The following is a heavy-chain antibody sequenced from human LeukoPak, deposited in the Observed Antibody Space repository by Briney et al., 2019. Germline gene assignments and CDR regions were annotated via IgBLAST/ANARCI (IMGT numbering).Heavy chain of an antibody. CDR3: ASSPVVVASSGYYYYYMDV. V-gene: IGHV1-69*01. CDR1: GGTFSSYA. Sequence: SVKVSCKASGGTFSSYAISGVPQAPGQGLEWMVGFIPIFGTANYAQKFQGRVTITADDSTSTAYMELSSLRSEDTAVYYCASSPVVVASSGYYYYYMDVWGKGSTVTVSS. D-gene: IGHD3-22*01. J-gene: IGHJ6*03. CDR2: FIPIFGTA.